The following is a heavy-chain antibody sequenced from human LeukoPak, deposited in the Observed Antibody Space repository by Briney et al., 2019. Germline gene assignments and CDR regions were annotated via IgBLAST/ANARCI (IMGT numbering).Heavy chain of an antibody. CDR2: ISYDGSNK. CDR3: ARFSGDAFDI. J-gene: IGHJ3*02. CDR1: GXTFSSYA. V-gene: IGHV3-30-3*01. Sequence: PGGSLRLSCAASGXTFSSYAMHWVRQAPGKGLEWVAVISYDGSNKYYADSVKGRFTISRDNSKNTLYLQMNSLRAEDTAVYYCARFSGDAFDIWGQGTMVTVSS.